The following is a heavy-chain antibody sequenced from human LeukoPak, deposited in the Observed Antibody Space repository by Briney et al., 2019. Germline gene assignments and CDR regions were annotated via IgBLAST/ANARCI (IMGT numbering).Heavy chain of an antibody. CDR2: ISSSSSSYI. Sequence: GGSLRLSCAASGFTFSSYSMNWVRQAPGKGLEWVSSISSSSSSYIYYADSVKGRFTISRDNSKNTLYLQMHSLRAEDTAVYYCAKESLRVVPSATFDYWGQGTLVTVSS. J-gene: IGHJ4*02. CDR1: GFTFSSYS. D-gene: IGHD2-2*01. CDR3: AKESLRVVPSATFDY. V-gene: IGHV3-21*04.